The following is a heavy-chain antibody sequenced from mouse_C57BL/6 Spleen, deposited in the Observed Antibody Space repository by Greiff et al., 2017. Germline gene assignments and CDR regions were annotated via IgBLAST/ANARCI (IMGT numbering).Heavy chain of an antibody. Sequence: QVQLQQPGTELVKPGASVKLSCKASGYTFTSYWMHWVKQRPGQGLEWIGNINPSNGGTNYNEKFKSKATLTVDKSSSTAYMQLSSLTSEDSAVYYCARFNYGSRIYFAMDYWGQGTSVTVSS. CDR2: INPSNGGT. V-gene: IGHV1-53*01. CDR1: GYTFTSYW. J-gene: IGHJ4*01. D-gene: IGHD1-1*01. CDR3: ARFNYGSRIYFAMDY.